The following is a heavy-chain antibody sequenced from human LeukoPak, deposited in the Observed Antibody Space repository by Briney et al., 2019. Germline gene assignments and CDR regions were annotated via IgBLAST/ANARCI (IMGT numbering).Heavy chain of an antibody. D-gene: IGHD3-10*01. CDR3: AKTVFRITMVRGVAFDY. J-gene: IGHJ4*02. V-gene: IGHV3-30*18. CDR2: ISYDGSNK. Sequence: XWXRXXXXKGLEXVAVISYDGSNKYYADSVKGRFTISRDNSKNTLYLQMNSLRAEDTAVYYCAKTVFRITMVRGVAFDYWGQGTLVTVSS.